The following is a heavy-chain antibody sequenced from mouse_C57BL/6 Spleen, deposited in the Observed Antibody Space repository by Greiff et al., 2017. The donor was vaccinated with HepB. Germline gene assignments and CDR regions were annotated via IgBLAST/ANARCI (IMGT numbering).Heavy chain of an antibody. CDR2: ISYDGSN. Sequence: EVKLQESGPGLVKPSQSLSLTCSVTGYSITSGYYWNWIRQFPGNKLEWMGYISYDGSNNYNPSLKNRISITRDTSKNQFFLKLNSVTTEDTATYYCARGNYHSNPWFAYWGQGTLVTVSA. J-gene: IGHJ3*01. CDR3: ARGNYHSNPWFAY. V-gene: IGHV3-6*01. D-gene: IGHD2-5*01. CDR1: GYSITSGYY.